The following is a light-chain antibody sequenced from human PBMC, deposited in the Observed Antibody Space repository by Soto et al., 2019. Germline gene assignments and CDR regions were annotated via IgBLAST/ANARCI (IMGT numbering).Light chain of an antibody. V-gene: IGKV3-11*01. Sequence: EIVLTQSPATLSLSPGERATLSCRASQSVSNYLAWYQQKPGQAPRLLIYSASNRATGIPARFSGSGSRTDFTLTISSLEPEDFAVYYCQQRSNWPFTFGPGTKMDIK. J-gene: IGKJ3*01. CDR1: QSVSNY. CDR3: QQRSNWPFT. CDR2: SAS.